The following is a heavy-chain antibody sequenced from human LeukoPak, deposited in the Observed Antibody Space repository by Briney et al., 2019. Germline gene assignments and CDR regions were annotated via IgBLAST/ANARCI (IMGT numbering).Heavy chain of an antibody. CDR2: ISWNRGSI. Sequence: PGGSLRLSCAASGFTFDDYAMHWVRQAPGKGLEWVSGISWNRGSIGYEDSVKGRFTISRDNAKMSLYLQMNSLRAEDTALYYCAKGYCSSISCHADYWGQGTLVTASS. CDR1: GFTFDDYA. CDR3: AKGYCSSISCHADY. D-gene: IGHD2-2*01. V-gene: IGHV3-9*01. J-gene: IGHJ4*02.